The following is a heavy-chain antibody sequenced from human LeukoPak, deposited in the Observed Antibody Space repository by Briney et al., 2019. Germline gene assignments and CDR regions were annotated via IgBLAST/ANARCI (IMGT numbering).Heavy chain of an antibody. Sequence: SETLSLTCTVSGGSISSNNHYWGWIRQPAGKGREWSGHIYYSRSIFLNPSLKSRVTISVDTSKNQFSLKLSSVTAADAAFYYCARVPLWFGTGYMDVWGKGTTVIVSS. V-gene: IGHV4-39*07. CDR1: GGSISSNNHY. J-gene: IGHJ6*03. D-gene: IGHD2-21*01. CDR3: ARVPLWFGTGYMDV. CDR2: IYYSRSI.